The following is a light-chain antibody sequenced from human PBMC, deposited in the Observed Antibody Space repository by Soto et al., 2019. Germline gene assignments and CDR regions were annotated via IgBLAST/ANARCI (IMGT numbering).Light chain of an antibody. Sequence: QSVLTQPPSVSGAPGQRVTIPCTGSTSNIGAGYDVHWYQQVSGTAPKLLIYANNNRPSGVPDRFSGSKSGTSATLAITGLQAEDETDYYCQSYDNRLSGWVFGGGTQLTVL. CDR1: TSNIGAGYD. CDR2: ANN. CDR3: QSYDNRLSGWV. V-gene: IGLV1-40*01. J-gene: IGLJ3*02.